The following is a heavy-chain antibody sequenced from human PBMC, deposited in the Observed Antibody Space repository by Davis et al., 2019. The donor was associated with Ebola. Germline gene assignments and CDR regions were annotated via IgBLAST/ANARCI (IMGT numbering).Heavy chain of an antibody. Sequence: GESLKISCAASGFTFSSYAMSWVRQAPGKGLEWVSAISGSGGSTYYADSVKGRFTISRDNSKNTLYLQMNSLRAEDTAVYYCAKDVGYYYDSSGYDYWGQGTLVTVSS. CDR2: ISGSGGST. V-gene: IGHV3-23*01. J-gene: IGHJ4*02. CDR3: AKDVGYYYDSSGYDY. CDR1: GFTFSSYA. D-gene: IGHD3-22*01.